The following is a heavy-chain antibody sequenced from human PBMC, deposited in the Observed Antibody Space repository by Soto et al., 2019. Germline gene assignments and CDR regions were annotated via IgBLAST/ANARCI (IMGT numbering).Heavy chain of an antibody. CDR3: XXXTTVVIARFDS. CDR2: ISPYNGNA. Sequence: QVQLVQSGAEVKKPGASVKVSCRASGYSFTTYGLTWVRQAPGQGLEWMGSISPYNGNANYAQKFQGRVTMTTDTXXXXXXXXXXXXXXXXXXXXXXXXXTTVVIARFDSWGQGTLVTVSS. J-gene: IGHJ4*02. D-gene: IGHD2-21*01. CDR1: GYSFTTYG. V-gene: IGHV1-18*01.